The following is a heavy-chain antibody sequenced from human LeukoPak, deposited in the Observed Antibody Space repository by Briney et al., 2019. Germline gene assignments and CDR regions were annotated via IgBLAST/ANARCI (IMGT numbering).Heavy chain of an antibody. J-gene: IGHJ4*02. CDR2: IYYSGST. V-gene: IGHV4-39*07. D-gene: IGHD3-10*01. CDR1: GGSISSSSYY. CDR3: AREWNKYGSGSYFKL. Sequence: PSETLSLTCTVSGGSISSSSYYWGWIRQPPGKGLEWIGSIYYSGSTYYNPSLKSRVTISVDTSKNQFSLKLSSVTAADTAVYYCAREWNKYGSGSYFKLWGQGTLVTVSS.